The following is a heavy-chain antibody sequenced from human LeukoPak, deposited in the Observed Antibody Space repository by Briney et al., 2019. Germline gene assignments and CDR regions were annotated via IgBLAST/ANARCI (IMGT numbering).Heavy chain of an antibody. V-gene: IGHV3-7*01. J-gene: IGHJ4*02. Sequence: GGSLRLSCAASGFTFSSYWMSWVRQAPGKGLEWVANIKQDGSEKYYVDSVKGRFTISRDNAKNSLYLQMNSLRAEDTAVYYCAREVPDDYVWGSYRPWGDYWGQGTLVTVSS. CDR1: GFTFSSYW. CDR3: AREVPDDYVWGSYRPWGDY. D-gene: IGHD3-16*02. CDR2: IKQDGSEK.